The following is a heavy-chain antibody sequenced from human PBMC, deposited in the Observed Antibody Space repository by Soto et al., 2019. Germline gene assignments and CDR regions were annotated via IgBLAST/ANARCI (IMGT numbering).Heavy chain of an antibody. CDR3: ARQSGGSHDY. CDR2: IYYSGST. Sequence: PSETLSLTCTVSGGSISSSSYYWGWIRQPPGKGLEWIGSIYYSGSTYYNPSLKSRVTLSVDTSKNQFSLTLSSVTAADTAVYYCARQSGGSHDYWGQGTLVTDSS. J-gene: IGHJ4*02. D-gene: IGHD2-15*01. V-gene: IGHV4-39*01. CDR1: GGSISSSSYY.